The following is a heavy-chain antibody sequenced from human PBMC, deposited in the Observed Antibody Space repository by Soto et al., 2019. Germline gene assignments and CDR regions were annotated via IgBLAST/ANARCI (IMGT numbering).Heavy chain of an antibody. D-gene: IGHD2-15*01. CDR3: ARVGVVGPYYYYGMDV. CDR2: IYTSGST. CDR1: GGSISRYY. J-gene: IGHJ6*02. Sequence: SQTLSLTCTLSGGSISRYYASWIRQPAGKGLEWIGRIYTSGSTNYNPSLKSRVTMSVDTSKNPVSLKLSSVTAADRAVYYCARVGVVGPYYYYGMDVWGQGTMVTVSS. V-gene: IGHV4-4*07.